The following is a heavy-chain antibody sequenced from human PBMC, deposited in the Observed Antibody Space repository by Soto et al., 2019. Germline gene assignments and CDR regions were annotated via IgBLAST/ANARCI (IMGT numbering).Heavy chain of an antibody. CDR1: GYSFTTFD. CDR2: IDTASGKS. Sequence: QVQLVQSGAEVKKPGASVKVSCKASGYSFTTFDLHWVRQAPGQRLEWMGWIDTASGKSKYSEIFQGRVTITGDTAATTAYMELSSLRFEDTAVDDGAMSRGWWSFDYWGQGTLITVSS. J-gene: IGHJ4*02. CDR3: AMSRGWWSFDY. V-gene: IGHV1-3*04. D-gene: IGHD6-19*01.